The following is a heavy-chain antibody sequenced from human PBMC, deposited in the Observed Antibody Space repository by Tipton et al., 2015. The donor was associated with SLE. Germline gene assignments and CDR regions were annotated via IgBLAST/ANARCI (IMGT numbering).Heavy chain of an antibody. CDR1: RESFSGYY. J-gene: IGHJ5*02. CDR2: INHSGGT. V-gene: IGHV4-34*01. D-gene: IGHD6-19*01. CDR3: ARGYGSGWYPDWFDP. Sequence: TLSLTCAVYRESFSGYYWSWIRQPPGKGLEWIGEINHSGGTNYNPSIKSRVTISVDTSKNQFSLKLSSVTAADTAVYYCARGYGSGWYPDWFDPWGQGTLVTVSS.